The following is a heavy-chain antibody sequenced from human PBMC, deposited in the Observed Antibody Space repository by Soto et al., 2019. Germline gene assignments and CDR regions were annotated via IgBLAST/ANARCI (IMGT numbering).Heavy chain of an antibody. Sequence: ASVKVSCKTSGYTFSSYTIAWVRQAPGQGLEWLGWISPDDGNTEYEQKFQGRVTMTADTLTNNAYMELRSQKYDDTAVYYCARVEAPFGESLHWGQGTPVTVSS. CDR1: GYTFSSYT. V-gene: IGHV1-18*01. CDR3: ARVEAPFGESLH. CDR2: ISPDDGNT. D-gene: IGHD3-10*01. J-gene: IGHJ4*02.